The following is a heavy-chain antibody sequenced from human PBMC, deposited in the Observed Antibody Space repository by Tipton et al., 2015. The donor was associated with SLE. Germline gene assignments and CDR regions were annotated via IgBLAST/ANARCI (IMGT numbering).Heavy chain of an antibody. CDR2: IIAYNGNT. J-gene: IGHJ3*02. CDR3: ARARDFDWLSLWAFDI. V-gene: IGHV1-18*01. CDR1: GGTFSSYT. D-gene: IGHD3-9*01. Sequence: QVQLVQSGAEVKKPGSSVKVSCKASGGTFSSYTISWVRQAPGQGLEWMGRIIAYNGNTNYAQKLQGRVTMTTDTSTSTAYMELRSLRSDDTAVYYCARARDFDWLSLWAFDIWGQGTMVTVSS.